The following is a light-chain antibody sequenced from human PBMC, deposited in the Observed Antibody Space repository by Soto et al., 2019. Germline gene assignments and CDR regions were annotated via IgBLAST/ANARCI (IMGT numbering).Light chain of an antibody. CDR2: DVS. CDR3: SSYTSSTTVI. J-gene: IGLJ2*01. Sequence: QSVLTQPASVSGSPGQSITISCTGTSSDIGGYNYVSWYQQHPGKAPKFMIYDVSNRPSGVSNRFSGSKSCNTASLTISGLQAEDEADYYCSSYTSSTTVIFGGGTKVTVL. CDR1: SSDIGGYNY. V-gene: IGLV2-14*03.